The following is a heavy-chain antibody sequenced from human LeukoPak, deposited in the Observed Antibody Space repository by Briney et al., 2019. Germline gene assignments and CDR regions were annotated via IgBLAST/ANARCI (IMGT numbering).Heavy chain of an antibody. D-gene: IGHD3-3*01. CDR3: ARGFNYYGAFDI. CDR2: IYYSGST. J-gene: IGHJ3*02. Sequence: PSETLSLTCTVSGGSISSYYWSWIRQPPGEGLEWIGYIYYSGSTNYNPSLKSRVTISVDTSKNQFSLKLSSVTAADTAVYYCARGFNYYGAFDIWGQGTMVTVSS. V-gene: IGHV4-59*01. CDR1: GGSISSYY.